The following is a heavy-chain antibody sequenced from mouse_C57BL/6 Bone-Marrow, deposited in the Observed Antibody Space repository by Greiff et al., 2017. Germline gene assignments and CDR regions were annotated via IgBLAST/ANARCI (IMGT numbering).Heavy chain of an antibody. Sequence: QVHLKQSGPELVKPGASVKISCKASGYAFSSSWMNWVKQRPGKGLEWIGRIYPGDGDTNYNGKFKGKATLTADKSSSTAYMQLSSLTSEDSAVYFCARSRRLRQYFDVWGTGTTVTVSS. CDR2: IYPGDGDT. CDR1: GYAFSSSW. J-gene: IGHJ1*03. D-gene: IGHD1-2*01. CDR3: ARSRRLRQYFDV. V-gene: IGHV1-82*01.